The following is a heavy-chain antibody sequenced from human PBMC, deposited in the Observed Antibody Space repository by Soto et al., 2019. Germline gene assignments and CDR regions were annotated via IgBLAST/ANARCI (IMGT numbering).Heavy chain of an antibody. CDR3: ARATYYYDSSGYSDRVLDY. J-gene: IGHJ4*02. D-gene: IGHD3-22*01. CDR1: GGSISSGGYS. CDR2: IYHSGST. V-gene: IGHV4-30-2*05. Sequence: SETLSLTCAVSGGSISSGGYSWSGIRQPPGKGLEWIGYIYHSGSTYYNPSLKSRVTISEDTSKNQFSLKLSSVTAADSAVYYCARATYYYDSSGYSDRVLDYWGQGTLVTVSS.